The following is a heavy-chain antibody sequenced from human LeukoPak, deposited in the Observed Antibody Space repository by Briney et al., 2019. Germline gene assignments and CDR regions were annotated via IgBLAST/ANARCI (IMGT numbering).Heavy chain of an antibody. CDR2: LSWNRGSI. J-gene: IGHJ6*02. Sequence: GGSLRLSCAASGFTCDEYARHWVRQAPGKGLEWVSGLSWNRGSIGYADSVKGRFTISRDNAKNSLYLQMNSLRAEDTALYYCAKDVSSSWYVDGMDVWGQGTTVTVSS. D-gene: IGHD6-13*01. V-gene: IGHV3-9*01. CDR1: GFTCDEYA. CDR3: AKDVSSSWYVDGMDV.